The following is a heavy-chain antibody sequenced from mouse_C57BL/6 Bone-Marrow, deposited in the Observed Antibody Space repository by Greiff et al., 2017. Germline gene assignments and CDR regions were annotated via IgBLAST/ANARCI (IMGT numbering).Heavy chain of an antibody. J-gene: IGHJ3*01. CDR3: ARGKLAPFAY. D-gene: IGHD4-1*01. CDR2: INPNNGGT. CDR1: GYTFTDYN. V-gene: IGHV1-22*01. Sequence: EVKLQESGPELVKPGASVKMSCKASGYTFTDYNMHWVKQSHGKSLEWIGYINPNNGGTSYNQKFKGKATLTVNKSSSTAYMELRSLTSEDSAVYYCARGKLAPFAYWGQGTLVTVSA.